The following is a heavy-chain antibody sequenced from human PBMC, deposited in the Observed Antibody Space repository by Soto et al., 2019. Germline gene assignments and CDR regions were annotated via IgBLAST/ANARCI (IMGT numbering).Heavy chain of an antibody. CDR2: FDPEDGEV. J-gene: IGHJ5*02. Sequence: AASVKVSCKVSGYTLTSFSIHWVRQAPGKGLEWMGGFDPEDGEVILAQKFQGRITMTEDTSKNTAYMELTTLRSDDTDLYYCAAARMLRGVLWSWVDPWGQATLPTVCS. CDR3: AAARMLRGVLWSWVDP. CDR1: GYTLTSFS. D-gene: IGHD3-10*01. V-gene: IGHV1-24*01.